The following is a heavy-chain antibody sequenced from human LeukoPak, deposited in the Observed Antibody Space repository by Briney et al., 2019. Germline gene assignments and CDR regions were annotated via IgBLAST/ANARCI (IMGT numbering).Heavy chain of an antibody. Sequence: SETLSLTCAVYGGSFSGYYWSWIRQPPGKGLEWIGSIYYSGSTYYNPSLKSRVTISVDTSKNQFSLKLSSVTAADTAVYYRARDFDSSSREFDYWGQGTLVTVSS. CDR2: IYYSGST. CDR3: ARDFDSSSREFDY. D-gene: IGHD6-13*01. CDR1: GGSFSGYY. J-gene: IGHJ4*02. V-gene: IGHV4-34*01.